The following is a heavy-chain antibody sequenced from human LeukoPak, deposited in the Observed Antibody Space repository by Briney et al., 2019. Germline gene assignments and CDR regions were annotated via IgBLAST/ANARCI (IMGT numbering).Heavy chain of an antibody. D-gene: IGHD3-10*01. CDR3: AKGSGFGELFPDAFDI. J-gene: IGHJ3*02. Sequence: SGGSLRLSCAASGFTFSSYGMHWVRQAPGKGLEWVAFIRYDGSNKYYADSVKGRFTISRDNSKNTLYLQMNSLRAEDTAVYYCAKGSGFGELFPDAFDIWGQGTMVTVSS. CDR1: GFTFSSYG. V-gene: IGHV3-30*02. CDR2: IRYDGSNK.